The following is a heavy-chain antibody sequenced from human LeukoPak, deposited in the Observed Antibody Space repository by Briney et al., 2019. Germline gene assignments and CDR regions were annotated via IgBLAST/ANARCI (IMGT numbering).Heavy chain of an antibody. V-gene: IGHV3-30*18. Sequence: PGRSLRLSCVASGFTFSTYGMHWVRQAPGKGLDCVAVISHDGSQKYYADSVKGRFTISRDNSKNTLYLQMNSLRAEDTAVYYCAKLPSIAVAAQQGRDAFDIWGQGTMVTVSS. CDR1: GFTFSTYG. J-gene: IGHJ3*02. CDR2: ISHDGSQK. D-gene: IGHD6-19*01. CDR3: AKLPSIAVAAQQGRDAFDI.